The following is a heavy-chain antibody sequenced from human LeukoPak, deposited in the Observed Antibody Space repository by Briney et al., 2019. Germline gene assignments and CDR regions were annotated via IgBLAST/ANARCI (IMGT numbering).Heavy chain of an antibody. CDR3: ASDGAS. J-gene: IGHJ4*02. V-gene: IGHV4-4*07. CDR2: IYTSGSI. Sequence: RPSETLSLTCTVSGGSISSYYWSWIRQPAGKGLEWIGRIYTSGSITYNPSLKSRVSMSVDTSKNQFSLKLSSVTAEDTAVYYCASDGASWGQGTLVTVSS. CDR1: GGSISSYY.